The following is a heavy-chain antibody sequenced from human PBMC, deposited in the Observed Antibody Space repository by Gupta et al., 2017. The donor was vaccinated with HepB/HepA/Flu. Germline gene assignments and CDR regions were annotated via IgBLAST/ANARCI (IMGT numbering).Heavy chain of an antibody. J-gene: IGHJ4*02. CDR2: IKSKNDGETT. CDR1: GLTFNVAW. Sequence: LVASGGGLVEPGGSLRFSCAASGLTFNVAWMNWFRQAPGRGLEYIGRIKSKNDGETTDYSAPVKGRFTISRDDSTNTLYLQMNSLKPQDTAVYYCSTDVPFRGAGEFDYWGQGTLVTVSS. V-gene: IGHV3-15*01. D-gene: IGHD3-10*01. CDR3: STDVPFRGAGEFDY.